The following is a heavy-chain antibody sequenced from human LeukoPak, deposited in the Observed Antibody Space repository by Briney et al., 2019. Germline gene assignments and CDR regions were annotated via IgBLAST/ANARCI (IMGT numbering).Heavy chain of an antibody. V-gene: IGHV4-38-2*02. D-gene: IGHD4-17*01. Sequence: PSETLSLTCSVSGYSVNSGFYWGWIRQSPGKGLEWIGSMHHTGIRYYNPSLKSRVAISIDTSRNFFSLRLTSVTAADTAVYFCARASDGDRADSWGQGTLVTVAS. CDR3: ARASDGDRADS. J-gene: IGHJ4*02. CDR1: GYSVNSGFY. CDR2: MHHTGIR.